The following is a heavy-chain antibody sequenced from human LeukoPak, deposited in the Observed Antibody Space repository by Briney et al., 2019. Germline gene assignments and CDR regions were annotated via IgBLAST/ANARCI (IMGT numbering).Heavy chain of an antibody. D-gene: IGHD2-21*02. J-gene: IGHJ3*02. V-gene: IGHV5-51*01. Sequence: GESLEISCDTSGYNFAIYWIGWVRQMPGKGLEWMGLIFPGDSDTRYSPSFQGQVTFSADKSITTAYLQWSSLKASDTAMYYCARWVTADRGKKDAFDIWGQGTMVTVSS. CDR3: ARWVTADRGKKDAFDI. CDR2: IFPGDSDT. CDR1: GYNFAIYW.